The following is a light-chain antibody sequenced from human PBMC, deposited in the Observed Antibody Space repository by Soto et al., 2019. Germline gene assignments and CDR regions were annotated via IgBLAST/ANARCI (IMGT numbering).Light chain of an antibody. CDR1: SSDVGYYNY. V-gene: IGLV2-14*01. CDR3: SSYTTSSSLYV. Sequence: QSALTQPASVSGSPGQSITISCTGTSSDVGYYNYVSWYQQHPGKAPQLIIFQVTNRASGISARFSGSKSSDTASLTISGLQAEDEADYYCSSYTTSSSLYVFGTGTKVTVL. CDR2: QVT. J-gene: IGLJ1*01.